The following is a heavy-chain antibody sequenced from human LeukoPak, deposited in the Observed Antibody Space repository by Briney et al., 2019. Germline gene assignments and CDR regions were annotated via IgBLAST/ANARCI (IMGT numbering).Heavy chain of an antibody. CDR1: GFTFSSYG. J-gene: IGHJ4*02. D-gene: IGHD6-13*01. V-gene: IGHV3-33*06. CDR3: AKVTGQSSSWYVPFDY. CDR2: IWYDGSNK. Sequence: GGSLRLSCAASGFTFSSYGMHWVRQAPGKGLEWVAVIWYDGSNKYYAESVKGRFTISRDNSKNTMYLQMNRMRAEDTAVYYCAKVTGQSSSWYVPFDYWGQGTLVTVSS.